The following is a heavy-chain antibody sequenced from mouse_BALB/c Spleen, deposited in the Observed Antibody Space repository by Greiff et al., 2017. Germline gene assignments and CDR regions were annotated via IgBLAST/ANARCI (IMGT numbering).Heavy chain of an antibody. CDR1: GFTFSSFG. Sequence: EVQLVESGGGLVQPGGSRKLSCAASGFTFSSFGMHWVRQAPEKGLEWVAYISSGSSTIYYADTVKGRFTISRDNPKNTLFLQMTSLRSEDTAMYYCARSHYYGSSGTLAYWGQGTLVTVSA. J-gene: IGHJ3*01. CDR2: ISSGSSTI. D-gene: IGHD1-1*01. V-gene: IGHV5-17*02. CDR3: ARSHYYGSSGTLAY.